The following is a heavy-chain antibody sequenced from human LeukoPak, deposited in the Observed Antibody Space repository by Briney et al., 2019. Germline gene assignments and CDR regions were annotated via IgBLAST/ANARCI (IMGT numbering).Heavy chain of an antibody. J-gene: IGHJ4*02. CDR1: GGTFSSYA. CDR2: IIPIFGTA. V-gene: IGHV1-69*13. D-gene: IGHD3-10*01. CDR3: ARGWGYYGSGSYSLDDY. Sequence: ASVKVSCKASGGTFSSYAISWVRQAPGQGLEWMGGIIPIFGTANYAQKFQGRVTITADESTSTAYMELSSLRSEDTAVYYCARGWGYYGSGSYSLDDYWGQGTLVTVSS.